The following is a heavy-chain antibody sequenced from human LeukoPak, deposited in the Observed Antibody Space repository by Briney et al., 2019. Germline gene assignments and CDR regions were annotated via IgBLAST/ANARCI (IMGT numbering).Heavy chain of an antibody. V-gene: IGHV3-30*03. Sequence: GGSLRLSCAASGFTFSSYGMHWVRQAPGKGLGWVAVISYDGSNKYYADSVKGRFTISRDNSKNTLYLQMNSLRAEDTAVYYCARRIAAAESWFDPWGQGTLVTVSS. D-gene: IGHD6-13*01. J-gene: IGHJ5*02. CDR2: ISYDGSNK. CDR3: ARRIAAAESWFDP. CDR1: GFTFSSYG.